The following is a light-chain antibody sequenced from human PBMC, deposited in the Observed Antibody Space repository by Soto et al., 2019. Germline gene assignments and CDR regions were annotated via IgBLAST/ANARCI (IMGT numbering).Light chain of an antibody. CDR1: QSVSSY. V-gene: IGKV3-11*01. CDR2: DAS. Sequence: EIVLTQSPATLSLSPGERATLSCRASQSVSSYLAWYQQKPGQAPRLLIYDASNRSTGIPARFSGSGSGTDFTLTISGLEPEDFAVYYCQQRSNWPVTFGKGTRVDIK. J-gene: IGKJ1*01. CDR3: QQRSNWPVT.